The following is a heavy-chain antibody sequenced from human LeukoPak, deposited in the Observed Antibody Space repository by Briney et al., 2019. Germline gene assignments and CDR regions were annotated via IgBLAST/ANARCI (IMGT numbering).Heavy chain of an antibody. V-gene: IGHV4-59*01. D-gene: IGHD6-13*01. Sequence: SETLSLTCTVSGGSISSYYWSWIRQPPGKGLEWIGYIYYSGSTNYNPSLKSRVTISVDTSKNQFSLKLSSVTAADTAVYYCARDRDRAAATHHGMDVWGQGTTVTVSS. CDR1: GGSISSYY. J-gene: IGHJ6*02. CDR3: ARDRDRAAATHHGMDV. CDR2: IYYSGST.